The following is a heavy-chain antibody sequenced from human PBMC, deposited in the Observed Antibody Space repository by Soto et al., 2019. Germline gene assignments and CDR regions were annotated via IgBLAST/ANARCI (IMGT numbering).Heavy chain of an antibody. J-gene: IGHJ4*02. CDR1: GYTFNYYG. Sequence: GASVKDSCKTAGYTFNYYGISWVRQAPGQGLEWVGWISAHNGDTKYAQNLQGRLTLTTDTSTSTAYMELTSLTSDDTAVYYCARDCIRYFESRGMMWFYWGQGXLVTVYS. CDR3: ARDCIRYFESRGMMWFY. D-gene: IGHD3-9*01. CDR2: ISAHNGDT. V-gene: IGHV1-18*04.